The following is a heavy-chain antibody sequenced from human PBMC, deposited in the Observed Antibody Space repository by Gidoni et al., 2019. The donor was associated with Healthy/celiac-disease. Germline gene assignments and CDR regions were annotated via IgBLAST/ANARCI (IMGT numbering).Heavy chain of an antibody. CDR2: IYYSGST. CDR3: ARDGSSLDAFDI. V-gene: IGHV4-59*01. J-gene: IGHJ3*02. CDR1: GGSISSYY. Sequence: QVQLQESGPGLVKPSETLSLTCTVSGGSISSYYWSWIRQPPGKGLEWIGYIYYSGSTNYNPSLKSRVTISVDTSKNQFSLKLSSVTAADTAVYYCARDGSSLDAFDIWGQGTMVTVSS. D-gene: IGHD2-2*03.